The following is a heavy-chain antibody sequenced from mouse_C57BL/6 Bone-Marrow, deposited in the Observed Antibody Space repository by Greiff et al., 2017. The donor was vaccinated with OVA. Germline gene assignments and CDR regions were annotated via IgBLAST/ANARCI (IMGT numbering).Heavy chain of an antibody. V-gene: IGHV1-50*01. J-gene: IGHJ4*01. CDR3: ARDYYGPDAMDY. CDR2: IDPSDSYT. CDR1: GYTFTSYW. D-gene: IGHD1-2*01. Sequence: QVQLQQPGAELVKPGASVKLSCKASGYTFTSYWMQWVKQRPGQGLEWIGEIDPSDSYTNYNHKFKGKATLTVDTSSSTAYMQLSSLTSEDSAVYYCARDYYGPDAMDYWGQGTSVTVSS.